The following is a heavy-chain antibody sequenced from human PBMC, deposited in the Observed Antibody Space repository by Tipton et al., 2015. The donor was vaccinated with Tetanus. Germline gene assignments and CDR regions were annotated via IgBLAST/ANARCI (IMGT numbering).Heavy chain of an antibody. J-gene: IGHJ6*02. CDR1: GFTFSSYG. Sequence: SLRLSCAASGFTFSSYGMHWVRQAPGKGLEWVAVIWYDGSNKYYADSVKGRFTISRDNSKNTLYLQMNSLRAEDTAVYYCARELDTLTYYYGMDVWGQGTTVTVSS. CDR2: IWYDGSNK. V-gene: IGHV3-33*01. D-gene: IGHD3-16*01. CDR3: ARELDTLTYYYGMDV.